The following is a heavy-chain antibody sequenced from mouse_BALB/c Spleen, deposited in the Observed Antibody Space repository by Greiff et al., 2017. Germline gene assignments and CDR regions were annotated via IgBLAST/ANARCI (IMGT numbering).Heavy chain of an antibody. CDR2: ISSGGSYT. V-gene: IGHV5-9-4*01. CDR3: ARRRFITTVVAPRYWYFDV. D-gene: IGHD1-1*01. J-gene: IGHJ1*01. CDR1: GFTFSSYA. Sequence: EVKLVESGGGLVKPGGSLKLSCAASGFTFSSYAMSWVRQSPEKRLEWVAEISSGGSYTYYPDTVTGRFTISRDNAKNTLYLEMSSLRSEDTAMYYCARRRFITTVVAPRYWYFDVWGAGTTVTVSS.